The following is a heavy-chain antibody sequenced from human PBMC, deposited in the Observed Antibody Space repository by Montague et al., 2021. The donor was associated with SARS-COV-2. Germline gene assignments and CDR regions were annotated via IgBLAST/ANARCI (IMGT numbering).Heavy chain of an antibody. CDR3: ARATRSIVVLNWFDP. CDR2: IYYSGST. J-gene: IGHJ5*02. Sequence: TLSLTCTVSGGSISSGGYYWSWIRQRPGKGLEWIGHIYYSGSTYYNPSLKSRVTISVDTSKDQFSLKLSSVTAADTAVYYCARATRSIVVLNWFDPWGQGTLVTVSS. CDR1: GGSISSGGYY. D-gene: IGHD3-22*01. V-gene: IGHV4-31*03.